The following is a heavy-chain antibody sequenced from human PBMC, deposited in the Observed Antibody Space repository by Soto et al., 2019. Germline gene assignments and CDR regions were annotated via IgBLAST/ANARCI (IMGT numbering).Heavy chain of an antibody. V-gene: IGHV3-33*01. Sequence: GGSLRLSCAASGFTFSSYGMHWVRQAPGKGLEWVAVIWYDGSNKYYADSVKGRFTISRDNSKNTLYLQMNSLRAEDTAVYYCARGSGGIRYSSSEGSDVWGKGTTVTVSS. CDR2: IWYDGSNK. CDR1: GFTFSSYG. D-gene: IGHD6-6*01. J-gene: IGHJ6*04. CDR3: ARGSGGIRYSSSEGSDV.